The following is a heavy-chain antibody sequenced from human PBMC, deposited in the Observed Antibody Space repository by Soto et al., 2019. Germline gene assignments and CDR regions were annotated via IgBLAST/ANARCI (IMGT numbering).Heavy chain of an antibody. Sequence: SETLSLTCTVSGGSISSYYWSWIRQPPGKGLEWIGYIYYSGSTNYNPSLKSRVTISVDTSKNQFSLKLSSVTAADTAVYYCARQERGSNYFDYWGQGTLVTVSS. CDR3: ARQERGSNYFDY. CDR2: IYYSGST. D-gene: IGHD3-10*01. V-gene: IGHV4-59*08. J-gene: IGHJ4*02. CDR1: GGSISSYY.